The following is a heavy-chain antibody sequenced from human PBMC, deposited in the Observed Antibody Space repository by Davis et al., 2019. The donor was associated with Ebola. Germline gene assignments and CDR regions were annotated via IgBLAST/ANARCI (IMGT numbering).Heavy chain of an antibody. CDR2: INPNSGGT. D-gene: IGHD2-2*01. V-gene: IGHV1-2*04. J-gene: IGHJ6*02. CDR3: ARGIVVVPAAMVNYGMDV. Sequence: AASVKVSCKASGYTFTGYYMHWVRQAPGQGLEWMGCINPNSGGTNYAQKFQGWVTMTRDTSISTAYMELSRLRSDDTAVYYCARGIVVVPAAMVNYGMDVWGQGTTVTVSS. CDR1: GYTFTGYY.